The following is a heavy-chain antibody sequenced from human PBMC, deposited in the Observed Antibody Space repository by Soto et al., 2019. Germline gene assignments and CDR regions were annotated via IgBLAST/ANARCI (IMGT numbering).Heavy chain of an antibody. V-gene: IGHV1-18*01. CDR3: ARDSQYSTSWQRFDS. CDR2: VNTYNGNP. CDR1: GYTFTTYP. Sequence: QVQLVQSGGELKKPGASVKVSCKASGYTFTTYPISWLQKAPGGGLGWMGWVNTYNGNPNYAQIFQGRVTMTTDTSTGTAYMELRSLKSDDSAIYYCARDSQYSTSWQRFDSWGQGTLVTVSS. D-gene: IGHD6-13*01. J-gene: IGHJ4*02.